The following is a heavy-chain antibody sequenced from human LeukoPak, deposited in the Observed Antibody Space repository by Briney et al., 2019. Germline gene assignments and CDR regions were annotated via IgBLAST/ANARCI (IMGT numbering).Heavy chain of an antibody. J-gene: IGHJ4*02. CDR3: AGGMQGYFDY. Sequence: GGSLRLSCAASGFTFSSYAMSWVRQAPGRGLEWVSAISGSGGSTYYADSVKGRFTISRDNAKNSLYLQMNSLRAEDTAVYYCAGGMQGYFDYWGQGTLVTVSS. V-gene: IGHV3-23*01. CDR1: GFTFSSYA. D-gene: IGHD2-8*01. CDR2: ISGSGGST.